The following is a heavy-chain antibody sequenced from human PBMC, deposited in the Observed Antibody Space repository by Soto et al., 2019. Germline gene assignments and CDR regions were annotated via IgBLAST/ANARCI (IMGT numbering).Heavy chain of an antibody. Sequence: SVKVSCKASGGTFSSYAISWVRQAPGQGLEWMGGIIPIFGTANYAQKFQGRVTITADESTSTAYMELSSLRSEDTAVYYCARVDTAMVTPWFDPWGQGTLVTVSS. D-gene: IGHD5-18*01. CDR3: ARVDTAMVTPWFDP. CDR1: GGTFSSYA. J-gene: IGHJ5*02. CDR2: IIPIFGTA. V-gene: IGHV1-69*13.